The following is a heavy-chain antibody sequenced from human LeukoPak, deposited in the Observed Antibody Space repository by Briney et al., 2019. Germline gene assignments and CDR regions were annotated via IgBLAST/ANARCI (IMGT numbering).Heavy chain of an antibody. V-gene: IGHV4-61*09. CDR3: ARMVPAGTHNY. J-gene: IGHJ4*02. CDR2: IYASGSN. Sequence: PSETLSLTCAVSGGSIRSGNYYWSWIRQPAGKGLEWIGHIYASGSNDYNPSLKSRVTMSLDMAKNQFSLRLTSVTAADTAVYFCARMVPAGTHNYWGQGLLVTVSS. CDR1: GGSIRSGNYY. D-gene: IGHD2-2*01.